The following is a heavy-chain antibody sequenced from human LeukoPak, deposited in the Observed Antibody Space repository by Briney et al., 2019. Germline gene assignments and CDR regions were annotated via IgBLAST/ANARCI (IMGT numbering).Heavy chain of an antibody. J-gene: IGHJ3*02. Sequence: GGSLRLSCAASGFTLSNYWMSWVRQAPGKGLEWVANINQGESEKYFVDSVKGRFAISRDNAKNSLYLQMNSLRAEDTAVYYCARYGNGAWLAHYSFEIWGQGTMVTVSS. V-gene: IGHV3-7*01. CDR2: INQGESEK. D-gene: IGHD6-19*01. CDR1: GFTLSNYW. CDR3: ARYGNGAWLAHYSFEI.